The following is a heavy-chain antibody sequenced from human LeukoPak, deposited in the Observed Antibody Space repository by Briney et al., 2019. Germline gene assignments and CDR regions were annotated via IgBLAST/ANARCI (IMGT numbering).Heavy chain of an antibody. D-gene: IGHD6-13*01. CDR3: AKALGTAGYSQYPYY. J-gene: IGHJ4*02. CDR1: GFTFSSYA. V-gene: IGHV3-23*01. Sequence: PGGSVRLSCAASGFTFSSYAMSWVRQAPGKGLEWVSAISGSGITTYYADSVKGRFTISRDNSKNTLYLQMNSLRAEDTAVYYCAKALGTAGYSQYPYYWGQGTLVTVSS. CDR2: ISGSGITT.